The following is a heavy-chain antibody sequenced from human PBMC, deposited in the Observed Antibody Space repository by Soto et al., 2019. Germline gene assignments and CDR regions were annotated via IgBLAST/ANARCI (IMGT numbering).Heavy chain of an antibody. CDR3: ARHVGDFWSGYYSYV. CDR2: IYYSGST. CDR1: GGSISSYY. D-gene: IGHD3-3*01. Sequence: SETLSLTCTVSGGSISSYYWSWIRQPPGKGLEWIGYIYYSGSTNYNPSLKSRVTISVDTSKNQFSLKLSSVTAADTAVYYCARHVGDFWSGYYSYVWGKGTTVTVSS. J-gene: IGHJ6*04. V-gene: IGHV4-59*08.